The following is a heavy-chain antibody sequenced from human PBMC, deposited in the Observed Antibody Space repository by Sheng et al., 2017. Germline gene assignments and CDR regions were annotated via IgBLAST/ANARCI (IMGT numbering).Heavy chain of an antibody. CDR2: IYHSGST. V-gene: IGHV4-38-2*01. CDR1: GYSISSGNH. Sequence: QVQLQESGPGLVKPAETLSLTCAVSGYSISSGNHWGWIRQPPGKGLEWIGTIYHSGSTYYNPSLRSRITISVDTSQNQFSLKLTSVTAADTAVYYCASYSGSYSDYWGQGTLVTVSS. CDR3: ASYSGSYSDY. D-gene: IGHD1-26*01. J-gene: IGHJ4*02.